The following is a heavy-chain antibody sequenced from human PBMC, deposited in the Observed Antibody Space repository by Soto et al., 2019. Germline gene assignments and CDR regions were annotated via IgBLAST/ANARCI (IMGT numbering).Heavy chain of an antibody. CDR1: GGSISSGDYY. CDR2: IYYSGST. V-gene: IGHV4-30-4*01. CDR3: ARGEGSSSWYRYYYYGMDV. Sequence: SETLSLTCTVSGGSISSGDYYWSWIRQPPGKGLEWIGYIYYSGSTYYNPSLKSRVTISVDTSKNQFSLKLSSVTAADTAVYYCARGEGSSSWYRYYYYGMDVWGQGTTVTVSS. J-gene: IGHJ6*02. D-gene: IGHD6-13*01.